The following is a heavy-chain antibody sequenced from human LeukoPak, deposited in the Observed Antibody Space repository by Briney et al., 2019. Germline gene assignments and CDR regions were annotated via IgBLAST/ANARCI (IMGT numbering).Heavy chain of an antibody. Sequence: PGGSLRLSCAASGFTLSIYGMHWVRQAPGKGLEWVSTISGSGGSTYSTDSVKGRFTISRDNSKNTLYLQMNSLRAEDTAVYYCARDGWELPKYYFDFWGQGTLVTVSS. CDR2: ISGSGGST. CDR1: GFTLSIYG. D-gene: IGHD1-26*01. V-gene: IGHV3-23*01. CDR3: ARDGWELPKYYFDF. J-gene: IGHJ4*02.